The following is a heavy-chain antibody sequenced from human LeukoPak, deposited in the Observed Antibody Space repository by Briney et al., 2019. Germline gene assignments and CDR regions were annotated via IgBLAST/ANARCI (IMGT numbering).Heavy chain of an antibody. CDR1: GFTFSSYA. Sequence: GRSLRLSCAASGFTFSSYAMHWVRQAPGKGLEWVAVISYDGSNKYYADSVKGRFTISRDNAKNSLYLQMNSLRAEDTAVYYCARDSVARMSAFDIWGQGAMVTVSS. D-gene: IGHD2-15*01. CDR3: ARDSVARMSAFDI. J-gene: IGHJ3*02. V-gene: IGHV3-30-3*01. CDR2: ISYDGSNK.